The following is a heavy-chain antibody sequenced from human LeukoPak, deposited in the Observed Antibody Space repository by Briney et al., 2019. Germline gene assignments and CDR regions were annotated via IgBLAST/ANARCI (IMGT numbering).Heavy chain of an antibody. Sequence: GGSLRLSCAASGFTFDDYAMHWVRQAPGKGLEWVSLISGDGGSTYYADSVKGRFTISRDNSKNSLYLQMNSLRTEDTALYYCAPLPAAIQGGAAAGTTKFDYGAREPWSPSPQ. D-gene: IGHD6-13*01. CDR1: GFTFDDYA. J-gene: IGHJ4*02. CDR2: ISGDGGST. CDR3: APLPAAIQGGAAAGTTKFDY. V-gene: IGHV3-43*02.